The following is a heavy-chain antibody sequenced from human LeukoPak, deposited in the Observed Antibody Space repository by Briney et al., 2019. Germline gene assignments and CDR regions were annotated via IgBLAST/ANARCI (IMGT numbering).Heavy chain of an antibody. Sequence: GGSLRLSCAASGFTFSSYAMHWVRQAPGKGLEWVAVISYDGSNKYYADSVKGRFTISRDNSKNTLYLQMNSLRAEDTAVYYCASRDPYYYYMDVWGKGTAVTVSS. J-gene: IGHJ6*03. CDR3: ASRDPYYYYMDV. CDR1: GFTFSSYA. V-gene: IGHV3-30-3*01. CDR2: ISYDGSNK.